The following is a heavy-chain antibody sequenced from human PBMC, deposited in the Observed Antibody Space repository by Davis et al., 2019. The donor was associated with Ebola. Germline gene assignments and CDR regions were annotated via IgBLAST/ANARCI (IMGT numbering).Heavy chain of an antibody. J-gene: IGHJ4*02. CDR1: GFTFSGSA. Sequence: GGSLRLSCAASGFTFSGSAMHWVRQAPGKGLEWVAVISYDGSNKYYADSVKGRFTISRDNSKNTLYLQMNSLRAEDTAVYYCARDSPDPDIVLMVYAPGDYWGQGTLVTVSS. CDR3: ARDSPDPDIVLMVYAPGDY. V-gene: IGHV3-30-3*01. CDR2: ISYDGSNK. D-gene: IGHD2-8*01.